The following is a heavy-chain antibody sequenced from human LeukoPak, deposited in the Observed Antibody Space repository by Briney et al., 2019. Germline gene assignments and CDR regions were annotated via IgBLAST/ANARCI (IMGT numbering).Heavy chain of an antibody. CDR3: ANIVVVPAAAYLQH. J-gene: IGHJ1*01. CDR2: IYYSGST. Sequence: SETLSLTCTVSGGSISSSSYYWGWIRQPPGKGLEWIGSIYYSGSTYYNPSLKSRVTISVDTSKNQFSLKLSSVTAADTAVYYCANIVVVPAAAYLQHRGQGTLVTVSS. V-gene: IGHV4-39*07. CDR1: GGSISSSSYY. D-gene: IGHD2-2*01.